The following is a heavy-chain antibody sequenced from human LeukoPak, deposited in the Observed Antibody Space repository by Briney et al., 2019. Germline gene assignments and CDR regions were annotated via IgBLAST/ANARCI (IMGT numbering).Heavy chain of an antibody. D-gene: IGHD3-16*01. J-gene: IGHJ4*02. Sequence: GSLRLSCAASGFTFSSYTMSWVRQAPGKGLEWVSSISGSGDRTAYAASVEGRFSISRDNPKNTMYLQITSLRADDTAVYFCAKIGGWGTSPEARYWGQGTLVTVSS. CDR1: GFTFSSYT. V-gene: IGHV3-23*01. CDR2: ISGSGDRT. CDR3: AKIGGWGTSPEARY.